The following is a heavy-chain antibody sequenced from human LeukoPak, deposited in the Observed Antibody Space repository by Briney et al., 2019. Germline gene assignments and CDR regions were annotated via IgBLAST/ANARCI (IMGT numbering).Heavy chain of an antibody. CDR3: ARGQYSSSPVFDF. J-gene: IGHJ4*02. V-gene: IGHV4-34*01. CDR1: GGSFSAYY. CDR2: INHSGST. D-gene: IGHD6-6*01. Sequence: PSETLSLTCAVYGGSFSAYYWSWIRQPPGKGLEWIGEINHSGSTKYNPSLKSRVTISEDTSKHQFSLKLSSVTAADTAVYYCARGQYSSSPVFDFWGQGTLVTVSS.